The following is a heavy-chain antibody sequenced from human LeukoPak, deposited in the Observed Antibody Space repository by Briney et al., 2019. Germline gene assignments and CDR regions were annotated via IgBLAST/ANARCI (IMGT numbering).Heavy chain of an antibody. Sequence: GGSLRLSCAGSGFIFNNYAMHWVRQPPGKGLEWVSGISWNSGTIDYADSVRGRFTLSRDNAKNSLYLQMDSLRVEDTAFYYCAKDNRRHYTSGPNPDSLHWGQGALVTVSS. V-gene: IGHV3-9*01. CDR1: GFIFNNYA. CDR2: ISWNSGTI. D-gene: IGHD6-19*01. CDR3: AKDNRRHYTSGPNPDSLH. J-gene: IGHJ4*02.